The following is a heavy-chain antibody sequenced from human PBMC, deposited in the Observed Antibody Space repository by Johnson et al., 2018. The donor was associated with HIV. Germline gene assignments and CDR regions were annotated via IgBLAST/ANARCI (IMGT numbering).Heavy chain of an antibody. Sequence: QVQLVESGGGVVQPGRSLRLSCAASGFTFSSYGMHWVRQAPGKGLEWVAVISYDGSNKYFADSVQGRFTISRDNSKNTLYLQMNSLRAEDTAVYYCAREFARFLEWFQTDGRAFDIWGQGTTVTVSS. J-gene: IGHJ3*02. CDR1: GFTFSSYG. CDR2: ISYDGSNK. D-gene: IGHD3-3*01. V-gene: IGHV3-30*03. CDR3: AREFARFLEWFQTDGRAFDI.